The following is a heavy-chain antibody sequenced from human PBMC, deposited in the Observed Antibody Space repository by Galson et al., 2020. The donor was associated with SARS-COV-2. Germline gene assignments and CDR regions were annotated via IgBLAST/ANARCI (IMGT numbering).Heavy chain of an antibody. V-gene: IGHV1-18*01. Sequence: ASVKVSCKASGYTFTSYGISWVRQAPGQGLEWMGWISAYNGNTHYAQKLQGRVTLTTDTSTSTAYMELRSLRSDDTAVYDCARVAWVFTIFGVVNSLTGPWGQGTLVTVSS. CDR3: ARVAWVFTIFGVVNSLTGP. D-gene: IGHD3-3*01. CDR1: GYTFTSYG. CDR2: ISAYNGNT. J-gene: IGHJ5*02.